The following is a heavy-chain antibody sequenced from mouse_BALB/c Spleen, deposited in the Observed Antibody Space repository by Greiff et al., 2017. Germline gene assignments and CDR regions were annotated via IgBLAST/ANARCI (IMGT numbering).Heavy chain of an antibody. CDR3: AVYAMDY. CDR1: GYTFTSSW. J-gene: IGHJ4*01. CDR2: IHPNSGNT. V-gene: IGHV1S130*01. Sequence: VKLMQSGAELVKPGASVKLSCKASGYTFTSSWMHWAKQRPGQGLEWIGEIHPNSGNTNYNEKFKGKATLTVDTSSSTAYVDLSSLTSEDSAVYYCAVYAMDYWGQGTSVTVSS.